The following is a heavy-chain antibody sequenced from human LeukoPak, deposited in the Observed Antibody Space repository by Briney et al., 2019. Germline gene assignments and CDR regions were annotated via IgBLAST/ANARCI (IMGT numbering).Heavy chain of an antibody. CDR1: GGSISSYY. Sequence: SETLSLTCTVSGGSISSYYWSWIRQPPGKGLEWIGYIYYSGSTNYNPSLKSRVTISVDTSKNQFSLKLSSVTAADTAVYYCARARGYSSGWWDYWGQGTLVTVSS. D-gene: IGHD6-19*01. J-gene: IGHJ4*02. CDR3: ARARGYSSGWWDY. CDR2: IYYSGST. V-gene: IGHV4-59*08.